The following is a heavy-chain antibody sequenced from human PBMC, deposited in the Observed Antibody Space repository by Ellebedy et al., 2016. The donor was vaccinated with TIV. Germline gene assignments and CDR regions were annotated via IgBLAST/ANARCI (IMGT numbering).Heavy chain of an antibody. Sequence: GESLNISCAASGFSVSSNYVSWVRQAPGKGLEWVSYIYTGDSTYHADSVKGRFTISRDNSKNTVSLQMNSLRVEDTAVYYCARVRSSAFEIWGQGTMVTVSS. CDR3: ARVRSSAFEI. CDR1: GFSVSSNY. V-gene: IGHV3-53*01. CDR2: IYTGDST. J-gene: IGHJ3*02.